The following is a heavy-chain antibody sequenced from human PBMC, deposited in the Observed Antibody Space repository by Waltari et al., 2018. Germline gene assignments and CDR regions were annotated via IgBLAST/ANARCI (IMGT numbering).Heavy chain of an antibody. Sequence: QVQLVESGGGVVHPGRSLRLSCVASGFTFRSYGMHWVRQAPGKGLEWVAVISFDGSDTYYADSVKGRFTISRDNSQNTLYLQMSSLRAEDTALYYCVKGGEVGGYYFDHWGQGTLVTVSS. J-gene: IGHJ4*02. CDR2: ISFDGSDT. CDR1: GFTFRSYG. CDR3: VKGGEVGGYYFDH. D-gene: IGHD1-26*01. V-gene: IGHV3-30*18.